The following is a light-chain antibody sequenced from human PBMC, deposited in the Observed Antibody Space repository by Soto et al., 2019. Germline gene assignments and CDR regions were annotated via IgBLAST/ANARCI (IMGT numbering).Light chain of an antibody. CDR1: KLGDGY. CDR3: QALDRTNAWV. Sequence: SYELTQPPSVSVSPGQTASITCSGDKLGDGYASWYQQKSGHSPVMVIYQDNKRPSGIPERFSGSNSGNTATLTISGTQAMDEAYYYFQALDRTNAWVFGGGTKLTVL. CDR2: QDN. J-gene: IGLJ3*02. V-gene: IGLV3-1*01.